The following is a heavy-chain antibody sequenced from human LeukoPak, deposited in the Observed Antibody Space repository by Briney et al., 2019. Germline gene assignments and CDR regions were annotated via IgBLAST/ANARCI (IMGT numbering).Heavy chain of an antibody. CDR1: GYTFTGYY. CDR2: INPNSGGT. V-gene: IGHV1-2*02. D-gene: IGHD2-2*02. Sequence: ASVKVSCKASGYTFTGYYMHWVRQARGQGLEWMGWINPNSGGTNYAQKFQGRVTMTRDTSISTAYMELSRLRSDDTAVYYCARDPVPAAILDNWFDPWGQGTLVTVSS. J-gene: IGHJ5*02. CDR3: ARDPVPAAILDNWFDP.